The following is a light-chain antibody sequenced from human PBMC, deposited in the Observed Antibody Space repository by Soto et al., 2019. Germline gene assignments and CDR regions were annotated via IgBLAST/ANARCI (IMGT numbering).Light chain of an antibody. Sequence: QSVLTQPASVSGSPGQSITISCSGSSSDIGEYKYVSWYQQHPGKAPKLMIYDVTNRPSGVSDRFSGSKSGSTASLTISGLQAEDEADYYCNSYTTANTYGFGSGTKVTVL. CDR2: DVT. J-gene: IGLJ1*01. CDR3: NSYTTANTYG. V-gene: IGLV2-14*01. CDR1: SSDIGEYKY.